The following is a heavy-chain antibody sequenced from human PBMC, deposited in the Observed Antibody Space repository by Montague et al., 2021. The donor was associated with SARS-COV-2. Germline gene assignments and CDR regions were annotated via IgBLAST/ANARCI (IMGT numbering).Heavy chain of an antibody. V-gene: IGHV4-61*02. CDR2: IYTSGST. J-gene: IGHJ5*01. Sequence: TLSLTCTVSGGSISSGSYFWSWIRQPAGKGLEWIGRIYTSGSTNYNPSLKSRVTISVDTSKNQFSLKLSSVTAADTAVYYCARDAGIAATGLNWFDTWGQGTLVTVSS. CDR3: ARDAGIAATGLNWFDT. CDR1: GGSISSGSYF. D-gene: IGHD6-13*01.